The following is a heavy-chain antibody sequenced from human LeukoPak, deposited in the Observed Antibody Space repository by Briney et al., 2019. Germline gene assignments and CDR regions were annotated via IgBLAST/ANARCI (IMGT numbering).Heavy chain of an antibody. Sequence: GGSLRLSCAASGFTFSNYWMSWVRQAPGKGLEWVANINQDESEENFVDSVKGRFSISRDNAKRSLYLQMNSLRAEDTAMYYCARDRGYSTFDFWGQGTLVTVSS. CDR2: INQDESEE. V-gene: IGHV3-7*04. CDR1: GFTFSNYW. J-gene: IGHJ4*02. D-gene: IGHD4-11*01. CDR3: ARDRGYSTFDF.